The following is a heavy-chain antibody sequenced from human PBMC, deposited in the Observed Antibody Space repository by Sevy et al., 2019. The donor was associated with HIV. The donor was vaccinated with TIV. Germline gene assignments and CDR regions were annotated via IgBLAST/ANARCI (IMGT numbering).Heavy chain of an antibody. CDR1: GYTFTSYA. J-gene: IGHJ4*02. V-gene: IGHV1-3*01. Sequence: ASVKVSCKASGYTFTSYAMHWVRQAPGQRLEWMGWINAGNGNTKYSQKFQGRVTITRETSASTAYMELSSLRSEDTAVYYCASVAVAGRGYYFDYWGQGTLVTVSS. D-gene: IGHD6-19*01. CDR3: ASVAVAGRGYYFDY. CDR2: INAGNGNT.